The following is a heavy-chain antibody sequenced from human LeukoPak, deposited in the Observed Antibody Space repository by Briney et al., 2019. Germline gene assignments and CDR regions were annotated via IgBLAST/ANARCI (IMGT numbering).Heavy chain of an antibody. CDR3: ARSGGYSYGEGSDY. Sequence: SETLSLTCAVSGGSISSGGYSWSWIRQPPGKGLEWIGYIYYSGSTNYNPSLKSRVTISVDTSKNQFSLKLSSVTAADTAVYYCARSGGYSYGEGSDYWGQGTLVTVSS. V-gene: IGHV4-61*08. CDR2: IYYSGST. D-gene: IGHD5-18*01. J-gene: IGHJ4*02. CDR1: GGSISSGGYS.